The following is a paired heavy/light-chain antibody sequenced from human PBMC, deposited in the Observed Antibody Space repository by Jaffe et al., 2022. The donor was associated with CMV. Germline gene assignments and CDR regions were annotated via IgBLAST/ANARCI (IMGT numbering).Light chain of an antibody. CDR1: TGAVTSGYY. J-gene: IGLJ3*02. V-gene: IGLV7-43*01. Sequence: QTVVTQEPSLTVSPGGTVTLTCASTTGAVTSGYYPNWFQQKPGQAPRALIYSTTSKHSWTPARFSGSLLGGKAALTLSGVQPEDEAEYYCLLYYGAYWVFGGGTKLTVL. CDR3: LLYYGAYWV. CDR2: STT.
Heavy chain of an antibody. J-gene: IGHJ4*02. CDR2: MSSSGSII. CDR1: GFTFSSYE. Sequence: EEQLVESGGGLVQPGGSLRLSCVASGFTFSSYEMHWVRQAPGKGLEWVSYMSSSGSIIYYADSVKGRFTISRDNAKNSLYLQMNSLRAEDTAVYYCARLVGVSWAFDYWGQGTLVTVSS. D-gene: IGHD1-26*01. V-gene: IGHV3-48*03. CDR3: ARLVGVSWAFDY.